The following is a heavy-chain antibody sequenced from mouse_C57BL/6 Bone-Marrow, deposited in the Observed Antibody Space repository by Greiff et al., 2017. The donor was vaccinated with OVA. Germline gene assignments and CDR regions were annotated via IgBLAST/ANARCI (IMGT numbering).Heavy chain of an antibody. D-gene: IGHD1-1*01. CDR1: GYTFTSYW. CDR2: IHPNSGST. CDR3: ARFYYGSSLCFDY. V-gene: IGHV1-64*01. Sequence: QVQLQQPGAELVKPGASVKLSCKASGYTFTSYWMHWVKQRPGQGLEWIGMIHPNSGSTNYNEKFKSKATLTVDKSSSTAYMQLSSLTSEDSAVYYCARFYYGSSLCFDYWGQGTTLTVSS. J-gene: IGHJ2*01.